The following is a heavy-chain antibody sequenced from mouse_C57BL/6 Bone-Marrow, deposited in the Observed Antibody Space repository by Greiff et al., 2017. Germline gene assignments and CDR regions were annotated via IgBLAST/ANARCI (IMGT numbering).Heavy chain of an antibody. CDR1: GYTFTSYG. D-gene: IGHD2-1*01. CDR2: IYPRSGNT. V-gene: IGHV1-81*01. CDR3: ARYQGNRGFAY. J-gene: IGHJ3*01. Sequence: QVQLKESGAELARPGASVKLSCKASGYTFTSYGISWVKQRTGQGLEWIGEIYPRSGNTYYNEKFKGKATLTADKSSSTAYMELRSLTSEDSAVYFCARYQGNRGFAYWGQGTLVTVSA.